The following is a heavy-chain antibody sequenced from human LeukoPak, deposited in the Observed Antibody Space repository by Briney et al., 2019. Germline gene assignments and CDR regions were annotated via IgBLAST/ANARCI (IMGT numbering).Heavy chain of an antibody. CDR3: ARAWYSSSWSPGGLNY. V-gene: IGHV1-2*02. Sequence: GASVKVSCKASGYTFTGYYMHWVRQAPGQGLEWIGWINPNSGGTNYAQKFQGRVTMTRDTSISTAYMELSRLRSDDTAVYYCARAWYSSSWSPGGLNYWGQGTLVTVSS. D-gene: IGHD6-13*01. J-gene: IGHJ4*02. CDR2: INPNSGGT. CDR1: GYTFTGYY.